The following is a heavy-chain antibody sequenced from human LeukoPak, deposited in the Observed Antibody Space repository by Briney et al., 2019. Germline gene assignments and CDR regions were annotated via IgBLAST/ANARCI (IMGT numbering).Heavy chain of an antibody. CDR3: AKDLNTGIQLNYYFDY. D-gene: IGHD5-18*01. CDR1: AFSFSNYN. CDR2: ITSSGSYI. J-gene: IGHJ4*02. V-gene: IGHV3-21*04. Sequence: GGSLRLSCAASAFSFSNYNMNWVRQAPGKGLEWVSSITSSGSYIYYADSVKGRFTISRDNAKNSLYLQLNSLRAEDTAVYYCAKDLNTGIQLNYYFDYWGQGTLVTVSS.